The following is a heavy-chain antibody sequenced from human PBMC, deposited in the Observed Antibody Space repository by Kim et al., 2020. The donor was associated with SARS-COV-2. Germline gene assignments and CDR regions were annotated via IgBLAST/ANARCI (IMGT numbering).Heavy chain of an antibody. J-gene: IGHJ4*02. D-gene: IGHD2-2*01. Sequence: PSLKSRVTISVDTSKNQFSLKLSSVTAADTAVYYCARGGPVVPAAMWAYWGQGTLVTVSS. CDR3: ARGGPVVPAAMWAY. V-gene: IGHV4-34*01.